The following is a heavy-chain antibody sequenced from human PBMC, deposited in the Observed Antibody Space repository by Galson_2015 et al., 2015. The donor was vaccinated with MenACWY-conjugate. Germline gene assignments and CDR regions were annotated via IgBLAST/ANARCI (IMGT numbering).Heavy chain of an antibody. CDR3: ARTAGSVPP. D-gene: IGHD6-13*01. Sequence: SLRLPFAASGFPPSSSSINRVRQAPGKGLEWVSCIGGSGNYISYADSVRGRFTISRGNAESSLYLQMDSLRVEDTAVYYCARTAGSVPPWGQGTLVTVSS. CDR2: IGGSGNYI. V-gene: IGHV3-21*06. CDR1: GFPPSSSS. J-gene: IGHJ5*02.